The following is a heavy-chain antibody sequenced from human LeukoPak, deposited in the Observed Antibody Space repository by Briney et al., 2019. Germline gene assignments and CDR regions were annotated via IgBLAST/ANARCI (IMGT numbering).Heavy chain of an antibody. CDR2: IYISGST. D-gene: IGHD3-10*01. CDR1: GDSISNYY. CDR3: ARVSLVRGAPDYYFDY. Sequence: SETLSLTCTVSGDSISNYYWSWLRQPAGKGLEWIGRIYISGSTNYNPSLKSRVTMSVDTSKNQFSLKLSSVTAADTAVYYCARVSLVRGAPDYYFDYWGQGTLVTVSS. J-gene: IGHJ4*02. V-gene: IGHV4-4*07.